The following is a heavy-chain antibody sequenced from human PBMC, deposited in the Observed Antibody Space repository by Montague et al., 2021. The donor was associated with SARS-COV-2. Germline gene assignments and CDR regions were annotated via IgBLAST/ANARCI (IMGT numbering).Heavy chain of an antibody. J-gene: IGHJ4*02. Sequence: SLRLSCAASKFTFSDYWMSWVRQAPGKGLEWLANINRDGSERYYVDSVKGQFTISRDNAKNSLYLQMNSLSAEDTAVYYCARDEGYTYYDFWSGYFAYWGQGTLITVSS. V-gene: IGHV3-7*03. D-gene: IGHD3-3*01. CDR3: ARDEGYTYYDFWSGYFAY. CDR1: KFTFSDYW. CDR2: INRDGSER.